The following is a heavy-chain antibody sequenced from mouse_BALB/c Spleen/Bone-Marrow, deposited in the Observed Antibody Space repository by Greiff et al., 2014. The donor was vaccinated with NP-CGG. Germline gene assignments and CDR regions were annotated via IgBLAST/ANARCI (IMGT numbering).Heavy chain of an antibody. D-gene: IGHD2-4*01. CDR1: GFNIKDTY. J-gene: IGHJ2*01. Sequence: VQLQQSGAELVKPGASVKLSCTTSGFNIKDTYMHWVKLRPERGLEWIGRIVPANGNTKYAPKFQGKATITADTSSNTAYLQLSSLTSEDTAVYFCASYDYGYYFDYWGQGTTLTVSS. V-gene: IGHV14-3*02. CDR3: ASYDYGYYFDY. CDR2: IVPANGNT.